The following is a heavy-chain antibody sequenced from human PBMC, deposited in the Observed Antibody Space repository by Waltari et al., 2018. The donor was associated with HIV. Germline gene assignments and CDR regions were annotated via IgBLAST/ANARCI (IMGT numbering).Heavy chain of an antibody. D-gene: IGHD5-12*01. Sequence: QVHLVESGGGVVQPGRSLRLSCAASGYIFNDYALQWVRQAPGKVGGGVAFIAYDGSRQQYADSVRGRFTISRDDFKNTLYLQMNSLRPGDTAVYYCARESKYSHKYYPFEYWGQGTLVSVSS. V-gene: IGHV3-30-3*01. J-gene: IGHJ4*02. CDR1: GYIFNDYA. CDR3: ARESKYSHKYYPFEY. CDR2: IAYDGSRQ.